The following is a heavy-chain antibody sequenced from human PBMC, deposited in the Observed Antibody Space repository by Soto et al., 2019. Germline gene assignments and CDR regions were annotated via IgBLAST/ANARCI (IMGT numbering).Heavy chain of an antibody. D-gene: IGHD6-19*01. CDR2: INHSGNT. CDR3: ARDRAVAGLRDV. Sequence: LSLTCAVYGGSLSGYYWSWIRQPPGKALEWLGEINHSGNTNYNPSLKSRVTISVDTSKNQFSLKLSSVTAADTAVYYCARDRAVAGLRDVWGQGTTVTVSS. J-gene: IGHJ6*02. V-gene: IGHV4-34*09. CDR1: GGSLSGYY.